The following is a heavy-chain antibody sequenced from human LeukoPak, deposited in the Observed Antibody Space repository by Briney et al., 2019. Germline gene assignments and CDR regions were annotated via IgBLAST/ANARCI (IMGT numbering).Heavy chain of an antibody. D-gene: IGHD1-26*01. J-gene: IGHJ4*02. V-gene: IGHV3-69-1*02. CDR1: GFTFANYA. CDR3: ARDDKWAFDY. CDR2: ISSTNAI. Sequence: EAGGSLILSCAASGFTFANYAMNWFRHTPGKGLEWLSYISSTNAIYYADSVKGRFTISRDNAKESLYLQMNSLRAEDTAVYYCARDDKWAFDYWGQGTLVTVSS.